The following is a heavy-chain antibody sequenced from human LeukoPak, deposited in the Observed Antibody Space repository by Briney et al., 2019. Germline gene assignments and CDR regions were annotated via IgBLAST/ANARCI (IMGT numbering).Heavy chain of an antibody. V-gene: IGHV3-33*01. J-gene: IGHJ4*02. CDR1: GFTFSSYG. CDR3: ARGVQGGYAQYYFDY. CDR2: IWYDGSNK. D-gene: IGHD5-12*01. Sequence: GRSLRLSCAASGFTFSSYGMHWVRQAPGKGLGWVAVIWYDGSNKYYADSVKGRFTISRDNSKNTLYLQMNSLRAEDTAVYYCARGVQGGYAQYYFDYWGQGTLVTASS.